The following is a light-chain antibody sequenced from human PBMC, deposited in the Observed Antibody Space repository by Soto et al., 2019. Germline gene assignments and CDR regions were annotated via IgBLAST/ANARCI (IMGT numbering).Light chain of an antibody. CDR1: SSDVGGYNF. CDR2: DVS. CDR3: SSYTSSYTEV. J-gene: IGLJ1*01. V-gene: IGLV2-14*03. Sequence: QSVLTQPASVSGSPGQSVTISCAGTSSDVGGYNFVSWYQQHPGKAPQLMIYDVSSRPSGVSNRFSGSKSGNTASLTISGLQAEDEADYYCSSYTSSYTEVFGTGTKLTVL.